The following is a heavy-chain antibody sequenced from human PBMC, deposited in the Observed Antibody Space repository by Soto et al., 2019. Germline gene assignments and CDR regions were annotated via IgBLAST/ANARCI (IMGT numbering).Heavy chain of an antibody. CDR1: GGTFSSYA. Sequence: QVQLVQSGAEVKKPGSSVKVSCKASGGTFSSYAISWVRQAPGQGLEWMGGIIPIFGTANYAQKFQGRVTITADESTSTAYMELSSLRSEDTAVYYCVSPPAVHDYVHYYYYYGMDVWGQGTTVTVSS. V-gene: IGHV1-69*12. CDR2: IIPIFGTA. J-gene: IGHJ6*02. CDR3: VSPPAVHDYVHYYYYYGMDV. D-gene: IGHD4-17*01.